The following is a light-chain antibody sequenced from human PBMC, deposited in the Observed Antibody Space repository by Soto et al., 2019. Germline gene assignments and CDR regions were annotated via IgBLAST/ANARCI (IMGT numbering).Light chain of an antibody. CDR3: QQRSNWPRTWT. Sequence: DIVLTQSPVTLSMSPGARATLSCRAIQSVISYLVWYQQKPGQAPRLLIYGASTRAAGIPDRFSGSGSGTDFTLTISSLEPEDFAVYYCQQRSNWPRTWTFGQGTKVDIK. J-gene: IGKJ1*01. CDR2: GAS. V-gene: IGKV3-11*01. CDR1: QSVISY.